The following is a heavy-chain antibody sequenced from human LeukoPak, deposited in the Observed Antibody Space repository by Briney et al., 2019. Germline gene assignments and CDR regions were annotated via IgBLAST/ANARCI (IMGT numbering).Heavy chain of an antibody. CDR2: ITGRGGDT. CDR3: AKDLPYGGYLESYFDY. Sequence: GGSLRLSCAASGFTFSSHAMSWVRQAPGKGQEWVSGITGRGGDTYYADSVKGRFTISRDNSKNTLYLQMNSLRAEDTAVYYCAKDLPYGGYLESYFDYWGQGALVTVSS. V-gene: IGHV3-23*01. D-gene: IGHD5-12*01. CDR1: GFTFSSHA. J-gene: IGHJ4*02.